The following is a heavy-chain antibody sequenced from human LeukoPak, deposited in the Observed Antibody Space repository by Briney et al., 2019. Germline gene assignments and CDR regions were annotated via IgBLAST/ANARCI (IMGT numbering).Heavy chain of an antibody. D-gene: IGHD2-15*01. V-gene: IGHV3-11*04. J-gene: IGHJ4*02. CDR1: GFTFSDYY. Sequence: GGSLRLSCAASGFTFSDYYMTWIRQAPGKGLEWVSYISSSGSTMYYADSVKGRFTISRDNSKNTLYLQMNSLRAEDTAVYYCARDRDQTSGFDCWGQGTLVTVSS. CDR3: ARDRDQTSGFDC. CDR2: ISSSGSTM.